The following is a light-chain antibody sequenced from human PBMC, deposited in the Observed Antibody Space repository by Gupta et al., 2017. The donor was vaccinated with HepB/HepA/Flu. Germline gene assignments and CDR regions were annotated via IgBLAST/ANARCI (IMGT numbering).Light chain of an antibody. CDR1: SGHTNYA. Sequence: QLVLTQSPSASASLGASVKLTCTLSSGHTNYAIAWHQQQPEKGPRFLMKLNSDGSHNKADGIPDRFSGSSSGAARYLTISRLQSEDEADYYCQTWGTGIHVFGGGTKLTVL. CDR3: QTWGTGIHV. V-gene: IGLV4-69*01. J-gene: IGLJ2*01. CDR2: LNSDGSH.